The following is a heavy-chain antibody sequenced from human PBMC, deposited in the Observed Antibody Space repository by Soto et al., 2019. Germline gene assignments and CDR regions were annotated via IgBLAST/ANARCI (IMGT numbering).Heavy chain of an antibody. CDR1: GFTFSNYG. CDR3: AKDSPGAAY. V-gene: IGHV3-30*18. Sequence: QVQLVESGGGVVQPGRSLRLSCAASGFTFSNYGMHWVRQAPGKGMERVAVISYDGSNKYYADSVKGRFTISRDDSNNTLYLQMNSLRSEATALYYCAKDSPGAAYWGQGTLVTFAA. CDR2: ISYDGSNK. D-gene: IGHD6-19*01. J-gene: IGHJ4*02.